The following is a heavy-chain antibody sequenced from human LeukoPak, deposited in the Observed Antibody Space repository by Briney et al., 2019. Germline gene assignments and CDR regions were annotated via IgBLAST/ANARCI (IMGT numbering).Heavy chain of an antibody. CDR3: ARQAYSSNLGWFDP. CDR1: GGSISSSTYY. D-gene: IGHD6-13*01. CDR2: IYNSGST. J-gene: IGHJ5*02. V-gene: IGHV4-39*01. Sequence: PSETLSLTCSVSGGSISSSTYYWGWICQPPGKGLEWIGNIYNSGSTYYNPSLKSRVTISVDTSKNQFSLKLSSVAAADTAVYYCARQAYSSNLGWFDPWGQGTLVTVSS.